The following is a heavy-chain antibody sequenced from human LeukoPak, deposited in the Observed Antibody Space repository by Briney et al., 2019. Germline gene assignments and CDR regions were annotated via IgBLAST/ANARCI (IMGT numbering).Heavy chain of an antibody. Sequence: SETLSLTCAVSGYSISSGYYWGWIRQPPGKGLEWIGSIYYSGSTYYNPSLKSRVTISVDTSKNQFSLKLSSVTAADTAVYYCASRRPGYSYGWYYFDYWGQGTLVTVSS. CDR1: GYSISSGYY. D-gene: IGHD5-18*01. CDR2: IYYSGST. J-gene: IGHJ4*02. V-gene: IGHV4-38-2*01. CDR3: ASRRPGYSYGWYYFDY.